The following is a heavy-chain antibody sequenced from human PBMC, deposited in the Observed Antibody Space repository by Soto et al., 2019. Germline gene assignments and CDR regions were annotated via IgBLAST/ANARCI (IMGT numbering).Heavy chain of an antibody. D-gene: IGHD6-6*01. CDR2: IWYGGSNK. Sequence: QVQLVESGGGVVQPGRSLRLSCAASGFTFSSYGMHWVRQAPGKGLEWVADIWYGGSNKYYADSVKGRFTIPRDNSKNTLYLQMNSLRAEDTAVYYCARDQRPGSSAFRYFDYWGQGTLVTVSS. V-gene: IGHV3-33*01. CDR3: ARDQRPGSSAFRYFDY. J-gene: IGHJ4*02. CDR1: GFTFSSYG.